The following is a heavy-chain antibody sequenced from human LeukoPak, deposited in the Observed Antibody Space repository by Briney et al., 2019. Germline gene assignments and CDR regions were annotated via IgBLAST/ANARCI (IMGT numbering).Heavy chain of an antibody. CDR2: IRPSGDNT. CDR1: GFTFSSYD. V-gene: IGHV3-23*01. CDR3: ARVAGWHWFDP. J-gene: IGHJ5*02. Sequence: GGSLRLSFPASGFTFSSYDMTWFRQAPGRGREGVSSIRPSGDNTYYGDSVKGRFTISRDNSKNTVYLQMNNMRVDDTAVYYCARVAGWHWFDPWGQGTLVTVSS. D-gene: IGHD6-19*01.